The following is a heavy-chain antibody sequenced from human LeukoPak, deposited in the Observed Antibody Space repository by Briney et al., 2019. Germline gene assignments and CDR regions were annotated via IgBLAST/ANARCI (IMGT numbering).Heavy chain of an antibody. D-gene: IGHD7-27*01. CDR1: GFTFSSYS. Sequence: PGGSLRLFCAASGFTFSSYSMNWVRQAPGKGLEWVSFISSSSSYIYYADSMKGRFTISRDNAKNSLYLHMNSLRAEDTAVYYCARDFELGGYFDYWGQGTLVTVSS. J-gene: IGHJ4*02. CDR2: ISSSSSYI. V-gene: IGHV3-21*01. CDR3: ARDFELGGYFDY.